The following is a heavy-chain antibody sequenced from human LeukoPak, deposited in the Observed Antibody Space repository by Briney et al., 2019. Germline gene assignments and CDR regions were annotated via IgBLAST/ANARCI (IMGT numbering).Heavy chain of an antibody. J-gene: IGHJ4*02. CDR3: ARFNSEVVGATHFDY. CDR1: GYTFTGYY. V-gene: IGHV1-2*02. Sequence: ASVKVSCKASGYTFTGYYMHWVRQAPGQGLEWMGWINPNSGGTNYAQKFQGRVTMTRDTSISTAYMELSRLRSDDTAVYYCARFNSEVVGATHFDYWGQGTLVTVSS. CDR2: INPNSGGT. D-gene: IGHD1-26*01.